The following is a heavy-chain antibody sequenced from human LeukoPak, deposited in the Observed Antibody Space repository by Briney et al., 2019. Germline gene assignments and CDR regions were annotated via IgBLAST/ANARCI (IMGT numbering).Heavy chain of an antibody. V-gene: IGHV3-33*01. D-gene: IGHD4-11*01. CDR1: GFTFSSYG. Sequence: GGSLRLSCAASGFTFSSYGMHWVRQAPGKGLEWVAVIWYDGSNKYYADSVKGRFTISRDNSKNSLYLQMNSLRAEDTAVYYCARDLFYSNLAYWGQGTLVTVSS. J-gene: IGHJ4*02. CDR2: IWYDGSNK. CDR3: ARDLFYSNLAY.